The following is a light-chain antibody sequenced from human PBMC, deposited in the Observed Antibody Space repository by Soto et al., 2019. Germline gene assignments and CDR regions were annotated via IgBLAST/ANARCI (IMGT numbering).Light chain of an antibody. CDR2: DVS. CDR1: SSDVGGYNY. J-gene: IGLJ1*01. Sequence: QSALTQPASVSGSPGQSITISCTGTSSDVGGYNYVSWYQQHPGKAPKLMIYDVSNRPSGVSNRFSGSKSGNTASLTSSGLQAEDEADYYCNSYTSSRTRVFGTGTKVTVL. V-gene: IGLV2-14*01. CDR3: NSYTSSRTRV.